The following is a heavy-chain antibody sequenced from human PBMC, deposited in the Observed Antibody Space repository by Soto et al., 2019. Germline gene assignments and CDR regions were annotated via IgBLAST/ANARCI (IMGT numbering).Heavy chain of an antibody. J-gene: IGHJ6*01. Sequence: EVQLVESGGGLVKPGGSLRLSCAASGFTFSNAWMNWVRQAPGKGLEWVGRIKSKTDGGTTDYAAPVKGRFTISRDDSKNTLYLQMNRLKTEETSVYYFTTYYDFWKGGVMPHPTYYYYFGMDV. V-gene: IGHV3-15*07. D-gene: IGHD3-3*01. CDR1: GFTFSNAW. CDR2: IKSKTDGGTT. CDR3: TTYYDFWKGGVMPHPTYYYYFGMDV.